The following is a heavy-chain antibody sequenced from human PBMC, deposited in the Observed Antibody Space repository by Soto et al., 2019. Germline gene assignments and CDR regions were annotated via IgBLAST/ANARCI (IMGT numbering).Heavy chain of an antibody. Sequence: GGSLRVSCAASGFTFSSYGMHWVRQAPGKGLEWVAVISYDGSNKYYADSVKGRFTISRDNSKNTLYLQMNSLRAEDTVVYYCAKDSGKTYYFDYWGHGTLVTVSS. CDR1: GFTFSSYG. CDR3: AKDSGKTYYFDY. CDR2: ISYDGSNK. J-gene: IGHJ4*01. V-gene: IGHV3-30*18.